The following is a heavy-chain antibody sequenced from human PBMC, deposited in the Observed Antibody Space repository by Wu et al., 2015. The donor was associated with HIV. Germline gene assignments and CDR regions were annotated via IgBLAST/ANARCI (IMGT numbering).Heavy chain of an antibody. CDR2: INPLFGTT. CDR3: ARNXDSVATSLXSLGV. CDR1: GDGFTSYA. J-gene: IGHJ6*02. V-gene: IGHV1-69*05. Sequence: QAQLVQFGAEVKKPGSSVKVTCKASGDGFTSYAVSWVRQAPGQGLEWMGGINPLFGTTRHAQKFQDRVTVTTDEAKTIVYLELSSLRSEDTAVYYCARNXDSVATSLXSLGVWGQGTTVTVSS. D-gene: IGHD6-19*01.